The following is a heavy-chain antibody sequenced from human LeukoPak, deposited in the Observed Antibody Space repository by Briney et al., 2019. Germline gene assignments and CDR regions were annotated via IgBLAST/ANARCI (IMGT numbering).Heavy chain of an antibody. Sequence: SETLSLTCTVSGYSISSGYYWGWIRQPPGKGLEWIGSIYHSGSTYYNPSLKSRVTISVDTSKNQFSLKLSSVTAADTAAYYCASPSVGGPSHSQMYFDLWGRGTLVTVSS. CDR2: IYHSGST. J-gene: IGHJ2*01. V-gene: IGHV4-38-2*02. CDR3: ASPSVGGPSHSQMYFDL. CDR1: GYSISSGYY. D-gene: IGHD6-19*01.